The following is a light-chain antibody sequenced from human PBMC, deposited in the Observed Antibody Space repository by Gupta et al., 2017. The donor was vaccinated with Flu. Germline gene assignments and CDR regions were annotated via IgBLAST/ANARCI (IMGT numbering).Light chain of an antibody. Sequence: QSALTQPASVSGSPGQSITISCTGTSSDVGGSDYVSWYQQHPGKAPTLMIFEVIRRPSGISTRFSGSKSGNTASLTISGLQAEDEAYYYCSSYPNTNTVVVVFGGGTKLTVL. J-gene: IGLJ2*01. CDR3: SSYPNTNTVVVV. CDR2: EVI. V-gene: IGLV2-14*01. CDR1: SSDVGGSDY.